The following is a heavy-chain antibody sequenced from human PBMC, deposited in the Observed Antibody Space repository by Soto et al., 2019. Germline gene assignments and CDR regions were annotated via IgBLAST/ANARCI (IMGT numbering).Heavy chain of an antibody. D-gene: IGHD1-1*01. V-gene: IGHV5-51*01. CDR3: ARSTRSRPSFEY. CDR2: IYPGDHET. CDR1: GYTFSNVF. J-gene: IGHJ4*02. Sequence: SGDALNICCQFAGYTFSNVFICVGRELHGKGLEWMGIIYPGDHETRYSPSFHGNVTISADKSINTAYLQWNSLEASETAFYFCARSTRSRPSFEYWGQGAMVTVSS.